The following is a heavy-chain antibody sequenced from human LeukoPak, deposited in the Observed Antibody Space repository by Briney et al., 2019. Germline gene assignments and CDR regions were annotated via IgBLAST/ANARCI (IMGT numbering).Heavy chain of an antibody. J-gene: IGHJ4*02. CDR3: ARDHDYGPDY. CDR1: GLGFGDRS. CDR2: IKPDSVAT. V-gene: IGHV1-2*02. Sequence: SVKVFCKTSGLGFGDRSMHWLRQAPGQGLEWMGWIKPDSVATNYAQKFQGRFTMSRDMSISTVYMELSSLTSDDTAMYWCARDHDYGPDYWGQGTLVTVSA. D-gene: IGHD4/OR15-4a*01.